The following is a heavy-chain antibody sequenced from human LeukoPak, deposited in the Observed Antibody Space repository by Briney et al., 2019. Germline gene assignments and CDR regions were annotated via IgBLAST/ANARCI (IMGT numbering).Heavy chain of an antibody. CDR3: ALGSSTSLFDY. CDR1: GFTFSSDA. V-gene: IGHV3-23*01. D-gene: IGHD2-2*01. CDR2: ISGSGGST. Sequence: PGGSLRLSCAASGFTFSSDAMNWVRQAPGKGLEWVSAISGSGGSTYYADSVKGRFTISRDNSKNTLYPQMNSLRAEDTAVYYCALGSSTSLFDYWGQGTLVTVSS. J-gene: IGHJ4*02.